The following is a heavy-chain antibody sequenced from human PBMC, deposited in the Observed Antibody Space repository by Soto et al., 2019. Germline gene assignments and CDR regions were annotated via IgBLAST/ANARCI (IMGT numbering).Heavy chain of an antibody. CDR3: ARDECSGGSCYPNGDYYYYGMDV. Sequence: QVQLVESGGGLVKPGGSLRLSCAASGFTFSDYYMSWIRQAPGKGLEWVSYISSSSSYTNYADSVKGRFTISRDNAKNSLYLQMNSLRAEDTAVYYCARDECSGGSCYPNGDYYYYGMDVWGQGTTVTVSS. CDR2: ISSSSSYT. D-gene: IGHD2-15*01. J-gene: IGHJ6*02. CDR1: GFTFSDYY. V-gene: IGHV3-11*05.